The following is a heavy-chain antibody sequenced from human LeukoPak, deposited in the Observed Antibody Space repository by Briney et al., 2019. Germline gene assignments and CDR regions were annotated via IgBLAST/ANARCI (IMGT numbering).Heavy chain of an antibody. J-gene: IGHJ5*02. Sequence: SVKVSCKASGGTLSGYAISWVRQAPGQGLEWMGGIIPIFGTANYAQKFQGRVTITADESTSTAYMELSSLRSEDTAVYYCARGGIAAMRFNWFDPWGQGTLVTVSS. V-gene: IGHV1-69*01. D-gene: IGHD6-25*01. CDR1: GGTLSGYA. CDR2: IIPIFGTA. CDR3: ARGGIAAMRFNWFDP.